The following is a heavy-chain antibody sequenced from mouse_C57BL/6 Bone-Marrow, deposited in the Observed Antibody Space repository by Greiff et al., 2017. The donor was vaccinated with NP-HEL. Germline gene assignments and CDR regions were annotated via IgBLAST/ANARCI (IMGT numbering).Heavy chain of an antibody. J-gene: IGHJ4*01. CDR2: ISSGGDYI. Sequence: EVKLLESGEGLVKPGGSLKLSCAASGFTFSSYAMSWVRQTPEKRLEWVAYISSGGDYIYYADTVKGRFTISRDNARNTLYLQMSSLKSEDTAMYYCTRDSNYLYYAMDYWGQGTSVTVSS. CDR1: GFTFSSYA. CDR3: TRDSNYLYYAMDY. V-gene: IGHV5-9-1*02. D-gene: IGHD2-5*01.